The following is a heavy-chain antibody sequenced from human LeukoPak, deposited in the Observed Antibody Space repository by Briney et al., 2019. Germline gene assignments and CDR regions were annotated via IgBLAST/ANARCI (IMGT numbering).Heavy chain of an antibody. CDR2: ISGSGGST. CDR1: GFTFSSYA. D-gene: IGHD6-19*01. V-gene: IGHV3-23*01. J-gene: IGHJ4*02. CDR3: AKDGSQYSSGWYDY. Sequence: GGSLRLSCAASGFTFSSYAMSWVRQAPGKGLEWVSAISGSGGSTYYADSVKGRFTISRDNSKNTLYLQMNSLRGEDTAVYYCAKDGSQYSSGWYDYWGQGTLVTVSS.